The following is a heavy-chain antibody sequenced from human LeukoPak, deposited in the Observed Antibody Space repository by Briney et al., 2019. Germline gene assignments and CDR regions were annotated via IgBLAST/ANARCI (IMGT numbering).Heavy chain of an antibody. CDR1: GFTFSSYA. D-gene: IGHD2-15*01. V-gene: IGHV3-30-3*01. CDR3: ARDGIVVVVAFDY. CDR2: ISYDGSNK. J-gene: IGHJ4*02. Sequence: GRSLRLSCAASGFTFSSYAMHWVRQAPGKGLEWVAVISYDGSNKYYADSVKGRFTISRDNSKNTLYLQMNSLRAEDTAVYYCARDGIVVVVAFDYWGQGTLVTVSS.